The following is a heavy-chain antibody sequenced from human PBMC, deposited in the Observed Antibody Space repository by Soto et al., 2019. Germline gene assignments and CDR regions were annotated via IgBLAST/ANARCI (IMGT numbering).Heavy chain of an antibody. CDR3: ASGSAEYSSSSAMNSYYYYGMDV. J-gene: IGHJ6*02. CDR2: IDPSDSYT. D-gene: IGHD6-6*01. V-gene: IGHV5-10-1*01. Sequence: GDSLKISCKGSGYSFTSYWISWVRQMPGKGLEWMGRIDPSDSYTNYSPSFQGHVTISADKSISTAYLQWSSLKASDTAMYYCASGSAEYSSSSAMNSYYYYGMDVWGQGTTVTVSS. CDR1: GYSFTSYW.